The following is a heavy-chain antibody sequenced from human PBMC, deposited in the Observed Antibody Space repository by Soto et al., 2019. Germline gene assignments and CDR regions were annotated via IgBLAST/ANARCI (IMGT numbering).Heavy chain of an antibody. Sequence: SETLSLTCAVSGGSISSGGYSWSWIRQPPGKGLEWIGYIYHSGSTYYNPSLKSRVTISVDRSKNQFSLRLSSVTAADTAVYYCARVSAARSGDAFDIWGQGTLVT. J-gene: IGHJ3*02. CDR3: ARVSAARSGDAFDI. V-gene: IGHV4-30-2*01. CDR1: GGSISSGGYS. D-gene: IGHD3-10*01. CDR2: IYHSGST.